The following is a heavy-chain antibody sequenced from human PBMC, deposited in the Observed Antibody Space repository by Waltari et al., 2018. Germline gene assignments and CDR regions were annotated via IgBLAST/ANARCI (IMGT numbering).Heavy chain of an antibody. Sequence: EVQLLESGGGLVQPGGSLRLSCAASGFTFSSYAMSWVRQAPGKGLEWVSAISGSGGSTNYAVSVKGRFTIARDNTKNTLYLQMNSLRADDTAVYYCAKDRTDCSGGSCYFAWFDPWGQGTLVTVSS. V-gene: IGHV3-23*01. CDR2: ISGSGGST. J-gene: IGHJ5*02. CDR1: GFTFSSYA. CDR3: AKDRTDCSGGSCYFAWFDP. D-gene: IGHD2-15*01.